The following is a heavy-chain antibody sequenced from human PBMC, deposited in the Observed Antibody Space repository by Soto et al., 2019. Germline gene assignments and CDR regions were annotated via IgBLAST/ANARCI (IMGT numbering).Heavy chain of an antibody. CDR3: ARNPARRDAFDI. CDR1: GGSINSYY. J-gene: IGHJ3*02. Sequence: PSETLSLTCTVSGGSINSYYWSWIRQPPGKGLEWIGYIHHSGATNYNPSLKSRVTISVDTSKNQFSLKLRSLTAADTAVFYCARNPARRDAFDIWGKGTMSPSPQ. V-gene: IGHV4-59*08. CDR2: IHHSGAT.